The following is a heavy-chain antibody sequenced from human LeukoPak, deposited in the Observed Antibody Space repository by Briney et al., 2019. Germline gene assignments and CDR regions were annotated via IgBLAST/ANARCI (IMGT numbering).Heavy chain of an antibody. CDR1: GGSFSGYY. CDR3: ARGRRYGGPVTYYYDSSGPM. D-gene: IGHD3-22*01. J-gene: IGHJ4*02. V-gene: IGHV4-34*01. Sequence: SKTLSLTCAVYGGSFSGYYWSWIRQPPGKGLEWIGEINHSGCTNYNPSLKSRVTISVDTSKNRFSLKLSSVTAADTAVYYCARGRRYGGPVTYYYDSSGPMWGQGTQVTVSS. CDR2: INHSGCT.